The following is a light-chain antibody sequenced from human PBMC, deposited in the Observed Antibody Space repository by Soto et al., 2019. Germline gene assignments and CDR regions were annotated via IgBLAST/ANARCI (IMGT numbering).Light chain of an antibody. CDR2: KAS. CDR3: QQYSGYSLT. Sequence: IQMTQSPSTLSASVGDRVTITCRASQSVSSWLAWYQQKPGKAPKLLIYKASSLESGVPSRFSGSESGTEFTLTISSLQPDDFATYYCQQYSGYSLTFGGGTKVEIK. J-gene: IGKJ4*01. V-gene: IGKV1-5*03. CDR1: QSVSSW.